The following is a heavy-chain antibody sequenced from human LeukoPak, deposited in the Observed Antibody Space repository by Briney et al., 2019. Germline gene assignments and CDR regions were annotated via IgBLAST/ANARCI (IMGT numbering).Heavy chain of an antibody. V-gene: IGHV4-59*01. CDR1: GGSISSYY. CDR2: IYYSGST. D-gene: IGHD2-2*01. CDR3: ARDGQYANTRPRGPTWYFDL. Sequence: SETLSLTCTVSGGSISSYYWSWIRQPPGKGLEWIGYIYYSGSTNYNPSLKSRVTISVDTSKNQFSLKLSSVTAADTAVYYCARDGQYANTRPRGPTWYFDLWGRGTLVTVSS. J-gene: IGHJ2*01.